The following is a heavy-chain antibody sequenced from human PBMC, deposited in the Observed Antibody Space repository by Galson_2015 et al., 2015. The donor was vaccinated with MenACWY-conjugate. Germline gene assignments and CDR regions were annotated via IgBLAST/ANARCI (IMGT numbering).Heavy chain of an antibody. D-gene: IGHD1-26*01. Sequence: SLRLSCAASGFTFSNYAMSWVRQAPGKGLEWVSGISGSGGRTYYADSVKGRFTISRDNAKNTLYLQMNSLRPEDTAVFYCAKTRGASFYFDSWGQGTLVTVSS. CDR2: ISGSGGRT. CDR1: GFTFSNYA. V-gene: IGHV3-23*01. CDR3: AKTRGASFYFDS. J-gene: IGHJ4*02.